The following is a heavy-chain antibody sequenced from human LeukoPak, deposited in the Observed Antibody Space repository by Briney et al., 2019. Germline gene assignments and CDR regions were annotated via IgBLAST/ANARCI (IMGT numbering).Heavy chain of an antibody. J-gene: IGHJ4*02. CDR1: GGSITSNTYY. D-gene: IGHD3-3*01. V-gene: IGHV4-39*01. CDR2: IHYSGST. CDR3: ARHDLDGSSTLFDY. Sequence: KPSETLSLTCTVSGGSITSNTYYWGWIRQPPGKGLEWIGSIHYSGSTYYNPSLKSRVTISVDTSKTQFSLRLNSVTAADTAVYYCARHDLDGSSTLFDYWGQGTLVTVSS.